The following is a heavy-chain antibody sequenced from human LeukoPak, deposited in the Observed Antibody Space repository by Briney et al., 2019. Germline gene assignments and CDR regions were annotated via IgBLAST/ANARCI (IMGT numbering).Heavy chain of an antibody. J-gene: IGHJ4*02. D-gene: IGHD6-13*01. Sequence: GGSLRLSCAASGFTLSSYNMKWVRQAPGKGLEWVSVISSGSSYIYYADSVKGRFTISRDNAKNSLYLQMNSLRAEDTAVYYCAREAAAGNYLDYWGQGSLVTVSS. CDR2: ISSGSSYI. CDR1: GFTLSSYN. CDR3: AREAAAGNYLDY. V-gene: IGHV3-21*01.